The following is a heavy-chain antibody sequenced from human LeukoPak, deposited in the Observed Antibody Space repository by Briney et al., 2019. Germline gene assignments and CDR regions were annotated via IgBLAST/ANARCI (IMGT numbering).Heavy chain of an antibody. J-gene: IGHJ6*03. D-gene: IGHD5-12*01. Sequence: ASVKVSCKASGYTFTSYDINWVRQATGQGLEWMGWMNPNSGNTGYAQKFQGRVTMTRNTSISTAYMELSSLRSEDTAVYYCARGRWGSHGGYLYYYYYMDVWGKGTTVTVSS. CDR1: GYTFTSYD. CDR3: ARGRWGSHGGYLYYYYYMDV. V-gene: IGHV1-8*01. CDR2: MNPNSGNT.